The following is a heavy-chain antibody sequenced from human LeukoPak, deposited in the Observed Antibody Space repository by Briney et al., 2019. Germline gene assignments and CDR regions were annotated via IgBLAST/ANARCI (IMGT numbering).Heavy chain of an antibody. Sequence: PSETLSLTCTVSGYSISSGYYWGWIRQPPGKGLEWIGSIYHSGSTYYNPSLKSRVTISVDTSKNQFSLKLSSVTAADTAVYYCARDTGSYRNYYFDYWGQGTLVTVSS. V-gene: IGHV4-38-2*02. CDR1: GYSISSGYY. J-gene: IGHJ4*02. D-gene: IGHD3-16*02. CDR3: ARDTGSYRNYYFDY. CDR2: IYHSGST.